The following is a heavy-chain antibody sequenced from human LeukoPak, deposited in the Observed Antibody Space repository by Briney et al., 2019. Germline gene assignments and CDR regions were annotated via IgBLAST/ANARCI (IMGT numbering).Heavy chain of an antibody. CDR1: GGSISSGDYY. J-gene: IGHJ4*02. CDR3: ARDEGDSSGPRGFDY. CDR2: IYYSGST. Sequence: PSQTLSLTCTVSGGSISSGDYYWSWIRQPPGKGLEWIGYIYYSGSTYYNPSLKSRVTILVDTSKNQFSLKLSSVTAADTAVYYCARDEGDSSGPRGFDYWGQGTLVTVSS. V-gene: IGHV4-30-4*01. D-gene: IGHD3-22*01.